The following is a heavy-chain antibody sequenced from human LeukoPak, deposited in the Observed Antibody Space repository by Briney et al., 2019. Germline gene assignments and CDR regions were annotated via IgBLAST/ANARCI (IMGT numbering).Heavy chain of an antibody. D-gene: IGHD6-6*01. V-gene: IGHV4-34*01. Sequence: GSLRLSCAASGFTFSSYAMSWVRQAPGKGLEWIGEINHSGSTNYNPSLKSRVTISVDTSKNQFSLKLSSVTAADTAVYYCARFRRDSSSSLYYYYYMDVWGKGTTVTVSS. CDR3: ARFRRDSSSSLYYYYYMDV. CDR1: GFTFSSYA. J-gene: IGHJ6*03. CDR2: INHSGST.